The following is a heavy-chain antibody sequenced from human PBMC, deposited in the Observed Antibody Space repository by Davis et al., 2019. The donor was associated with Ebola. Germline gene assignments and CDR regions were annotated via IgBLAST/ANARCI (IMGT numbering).Heavy chain of an antibody. V-gene: IGHV3-66*01. CDR1: GFTFSGSA. CDR2: IYSGGST. Sequence: GESLKISCAASGFTFSGSAMHWVRQAPGKGLEWVSVIYSGGSTYYADSVKGRFTISRDNSKNTLYLQMNSLRAEDTAVYYCARIYFYYYGMDVWGQGTTVTVSS. J-gene: IGHJ6*02. CDR3: ARIYFYYYGMDV.